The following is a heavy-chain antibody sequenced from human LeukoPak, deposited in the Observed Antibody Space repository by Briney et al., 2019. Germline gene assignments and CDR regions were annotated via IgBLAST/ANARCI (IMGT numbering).Heavy chain of an antibody. CDR2: ISGDGAST. CDR3: AKDSYVSGRPLHTFDV. CDR1: GFTFAIHA. D-gene: IGHD3-10*01. J-gene: IGHJ3*01. Sequence: GGSLRLSCAASGFTFAIHAMTWVRQAPGKGLEWVSGISGDGASTHYAESVKGQFTVSRDNSQNTLFLQMNSLRVEDTAIYYCAKDSYVSGRPLHTFDVWGQGTMVTVSS. V-gene: IGHV3-23*01.